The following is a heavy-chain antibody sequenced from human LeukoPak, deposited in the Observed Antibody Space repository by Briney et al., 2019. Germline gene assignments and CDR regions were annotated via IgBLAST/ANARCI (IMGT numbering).Heavy chain of an antibody. CDR2: ISSSSSYI. CDR1: GFTFSSYS. D-gene: IGHD5-24*01. Sequence: PGGSLRLSRAASGFTFSSYSMNWVRQAPGKGLEWVSSISSSSSYIYYADSVKGRFTISRDNAKNSLYLQMNSLRAEDTAVYYCARGSDGYNPRSDFDYWGQGTLVTVSS. J-gene: IGHJ4*02. CDR3: ARGSDGYNPRSDFDY. V-gene: IGHV3-21*01.